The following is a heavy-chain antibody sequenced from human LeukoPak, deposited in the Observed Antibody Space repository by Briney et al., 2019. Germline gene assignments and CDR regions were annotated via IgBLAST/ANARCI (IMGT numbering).Heavy chain of an antibody. V-gene: IGHV1-69*01. CDR1: GGTFTSYA. J-gene: IGHJ4*02. Sequence: SVKVSCKASGGTFTSYAISWVRQAPGQGLEWMGGSIPIFGTANYAQKVKGRVRINSDESTRTSYMELSSLRSEDTAVYYCAGAGDYYIFTIDYWGQGTLVTVSS. CDR2: SIPIFGTA. D-gene: IGHD3-9*01. CDR3: AGAGDYYIFTIDY.